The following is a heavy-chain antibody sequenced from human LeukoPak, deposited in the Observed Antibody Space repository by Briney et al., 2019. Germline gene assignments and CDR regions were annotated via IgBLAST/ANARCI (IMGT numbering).Heavy chain of an antibody. D-gene: IGHD2/OR15-2a*01. V-gene: IGHV3-30*18. Sequence: PGGSLRLSCAASGFTFSSRAMYWVRQAPAKGLEWVAGLSYDGSNTYYLDSVKGRFTISGDNSKSTLYLQMDSLRTEDTAVYYCAKDPHQLILSNYFDDWGQGTLVTVSS. CDR2: LSYDGSNT. CDR1: GFTFSSRA. J-gene: IGHJ4*02. CDR3: AKDPHQLILSNYFDD.